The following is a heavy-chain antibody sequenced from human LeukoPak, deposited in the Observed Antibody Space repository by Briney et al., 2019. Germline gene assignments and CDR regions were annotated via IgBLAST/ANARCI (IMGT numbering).Heavy chain of an antibody. D-gene: IGHD3-10*02. V-gene: IGHV3-48*03. CDR3: AELGITTIGGV. CDR1: GFTFSSYE. CDR2: ISSSGSTI. J-gene: IGHJ6*04. Sequence: GGSLRLSCAASGFTFSSYEMNWVRQAPGKGLEWVSYISSSGSTIYYADSVKGRFTISRDNAKNSLYLQMNSLRAEDTAVYYCAELGITTIGGVWGKGTTVTISS.